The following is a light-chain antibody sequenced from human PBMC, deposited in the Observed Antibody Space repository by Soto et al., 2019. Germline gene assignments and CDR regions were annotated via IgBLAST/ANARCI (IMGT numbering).Light chain of an antibody. CDR2: EVS. Sequence: QSVLIQPASVSGSPGQSIAISCTGTASDVGGYNYVSWYQQHPGKVPKLLIHEVSNRPSGVSNRFSGSKSGNTASLTISGLQAEDEADYYCLSKTSTISYVFGTGTKVTVL. CDR1: ASDVGGYNY. CDR3: LSKTSTISYV. V-gene: IGLV2-14*01. J-gene: IGLJ1*01.